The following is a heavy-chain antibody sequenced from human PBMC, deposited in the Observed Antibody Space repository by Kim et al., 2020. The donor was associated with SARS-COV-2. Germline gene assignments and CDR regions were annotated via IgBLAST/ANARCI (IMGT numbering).Heavy chain of an antibody. J-gene: IGHJ3*02. CDR1: GGTFSSYA. V-gene: IGHV1-69*13. D-gene: IGHD2-2*01. Sequence: SVKVSCKASGGTFSSYAISWVRQAPGQGLEWMGGIIPIFGTANYAQKFQGRVTITADESTSTAYMELSSLRSEDTAVYYCARDGDKVVPAAGGAFDIWGQGTMVTVSS. CDR3: ARDGDKVVPAAGGAFDI. CDR2: IIPIFGTA.